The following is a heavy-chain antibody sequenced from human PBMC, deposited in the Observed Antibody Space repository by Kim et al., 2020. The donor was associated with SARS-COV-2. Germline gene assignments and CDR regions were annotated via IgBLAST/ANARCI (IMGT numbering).Heavy chain of an antibody. D-gene: IGHD3-3*01. CDR1: GYTFSNYA. J-gene: IGHJ4*02. V-gene: IGHV1-3*01. CDR2: INAGSGNT. CDR3: ARGGAVLRFLEWLSSYFDY. Sequence: ASVKVSCKASGYTFSNYAMHWVRQAPAKRLEWMGWINAGSGNTEYSQKFKRRLIITRDTSASTAYMERSSLRSEDTAVYYCARGGAVLRFLEWLSSYFDYWGQGTLVTVSS.